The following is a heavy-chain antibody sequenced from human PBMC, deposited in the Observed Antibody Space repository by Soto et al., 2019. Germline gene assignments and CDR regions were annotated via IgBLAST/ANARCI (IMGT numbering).Heavy chain of an antibody. CDR2: ISYDGSNK. J-gene: IGHJ4*02. V-gene: IGHV3-30*18. D-gene: IGHD6-19*01. Sequence: GGSLRLSCAASGFTFSSYGMHWVRQAPGKGLEWVAVISYDGSNKYYADSVKGRFTISRDNSKSTLYLQMNSLRAEDTAVYYCAKPHEIAVADPLDYWGQGTLVTVSS. CDR1: GFTFSSYG. CDR3: AKPHEIAVADPLDY.